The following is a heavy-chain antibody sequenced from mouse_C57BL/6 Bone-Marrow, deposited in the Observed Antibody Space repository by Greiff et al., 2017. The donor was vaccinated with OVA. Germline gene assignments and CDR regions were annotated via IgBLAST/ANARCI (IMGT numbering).Heavy chain of an antibody. D-gene: IGHD2-2*01. CDR2: ISNGGGST. CDR3: ATLWLRRGLY. Sequence: EVKLMESGGGLVQPGGSLKLSCAASGFTFSDYYMYWVRQTPEKRLEWVAYISNGGGSTYYPDTVKGRFTISRDNAKNTLYLQMSRLKSEDTAMYYCATLWLRRGLYWGQGTSVTVSS. V-gene: IGHV5-12*01. J-gene: IGHJ4*01. CDR1: GFTFSDYY.